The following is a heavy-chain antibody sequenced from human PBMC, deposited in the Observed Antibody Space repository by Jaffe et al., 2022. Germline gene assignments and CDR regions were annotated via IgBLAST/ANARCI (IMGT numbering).Heavy chain of an antibody. J-gene: IGHJ4*02. CDR3: ARDHYDISKDYFFDY. V-gene: IGHV4-59*01. CDR1: GGSLSPYY. CDR2: IFYRGST. Sequence: QVQLQESGPGLVKPSETLSLTCTVSGGSLSPYYWSWIRQPPGKGLEWIGYIFYRGSTNYNPSLKGRVIMSVDTSKNQFSLMLSSVTAADTAVYYCARDHYDISKDYFFDYWGQGTLVTVSS. D-gene: IGHD3-9*01.